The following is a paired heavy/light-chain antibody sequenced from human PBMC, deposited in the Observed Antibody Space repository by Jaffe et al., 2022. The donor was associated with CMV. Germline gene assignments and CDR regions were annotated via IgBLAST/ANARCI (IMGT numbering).Light chain of an antibody. Sequence: QSALTQPRSVSGSPGQSVTISCIGTSSDVGGYNYVSWYQQYPGKAPKLIIYDVSKRPSGVPDRFSGSKSGNTASLTISGLQPEDEADFHCSSYAGSYIVVFGGGTKLTVL. J-gene: IGLJ2*01. V-gene: IGLV2-11*01. CDR2: DVS. CDR1: SSDVGGYNY. CDR3: SSYAGSYIVV.
Heavy chain of an antibody. D-gene: IGHD2-15*01. J-gene: IGHJ4*02. CDR3: ARAPSYCAGGSCYGGGDY. CDR2: VYYSGST. Sequence: QVQLQESGPGLVKPSESLSLTCSVSGGSTRNYYWSWIRQPPGKGLEWIGYVYYSGSTKHNPSLQSRVTMSVDTSKNQISLNLTSMTTADTAIYYCARAPSYCAGGSCYGGGDYWGQGTLVTVSS. CDR1: GGSTRNYY. V-gene: IGHV4-59*01.